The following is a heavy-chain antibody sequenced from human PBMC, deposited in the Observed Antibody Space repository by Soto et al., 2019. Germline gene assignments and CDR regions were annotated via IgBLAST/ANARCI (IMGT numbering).Heavy chain of an antibody. J-gene: IGHJ5*01. CDR1: GYTSADFG. V-gene: IGHV1-18*04. D-gene: IGHD2-2*01. CDR2: VSGNNGAS. CDR3: VRDPKYLRVNGNWFDS. Sequence: ASVKVSCKASGYTSADFGISWVRQAPGQGLEWMGWVSGNNGASNPAPKVQGRITMTLDTSTCGSDMALRSLRSDDTAIYYCVRDPKYLRVNGNWFDSWGQGTVVTVSS.